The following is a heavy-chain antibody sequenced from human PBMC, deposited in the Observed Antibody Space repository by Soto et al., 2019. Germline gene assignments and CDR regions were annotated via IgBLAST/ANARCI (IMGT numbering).Heavy chain of an antibody. V-gene: IGHV5-10-1*01. D-gene: IGHD3-22*01. Sequence: GESLKISCMGSGYGFAGYWITWVRQKPGKGLEWMGRIDPSDSQTYYSPSFRGHVTISATKSITTVFLQWSSLRASDTAMYYCARQIYDSDTGPNFRYYFDSWGQGTPVTVSS. CDR2: IDPSDSQT. CDR1: GYGFAGYW. J-gene: IGHJ4*02. CDR3: ARQIYDSDTGPNFRYYFDS.